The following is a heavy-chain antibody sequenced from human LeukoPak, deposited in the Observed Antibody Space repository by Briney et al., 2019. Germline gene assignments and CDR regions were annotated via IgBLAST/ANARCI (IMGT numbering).Heavy chain of an antibody. V-gene: IGHV4-31*03. CDR3: ARIYSSGYTIAPHFDY. D-gene: IGHD3-22*01. J-gene: IGHJ4*02. CDR1: GGSISSGGYY. Sequence: SQTLSLTCTVSGGSISSGGYYWSWIRQHPGKGLEWIGYIYYSGSTYYNPSLKSRVTISVDTSTNQFSLKLSSVTAADTAVYYCARIYSSGYTIAPHFDYWGQGTLVTVSS. CDR2: IYYSGST.